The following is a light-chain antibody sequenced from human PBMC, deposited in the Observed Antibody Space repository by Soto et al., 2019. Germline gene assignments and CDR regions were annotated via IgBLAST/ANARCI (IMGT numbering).Light chain of an antibody. CDR2: DAS. V-gene: IGKV1-33*01. Sequence: DIQMTQSPSFLSASVGDRVTITCQASQDIRNSLNWYQQKPGTAPNLLIDDASNLETGVPSRFSGSGSGTDFSFSISSLQPEDIATYYCQQYENLVTFGQGTRLE. CDR1: QDIRNS. CDR3: QQYENLVT. J-gene: IGKJ5*01.